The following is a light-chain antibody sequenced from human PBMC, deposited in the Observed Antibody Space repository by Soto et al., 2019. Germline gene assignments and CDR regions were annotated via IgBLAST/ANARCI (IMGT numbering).Light chain of an antibody. J-gene: IGKJ4*01. CDR1: QDIGRF. CDR2: DTS. V-gene: IGKV1-33*01. Sequence: DIHMPQSPSSLSASVGDRVTITCLASQDIGRFLNWYQVKPGKAPKLVIYDTSILEPGVPARFRGSGSGTYFTFTIADLQPEDIATYYCQQYDNLPLTFGGGTNVQIK. CDR3: QQYDNLPLT.